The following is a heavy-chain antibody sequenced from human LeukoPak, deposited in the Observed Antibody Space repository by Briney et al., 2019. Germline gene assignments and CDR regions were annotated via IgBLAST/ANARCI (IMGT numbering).Heavy chain of an antibody. Sequence: PGGSLRLSCAASGFTFSSYAIHWVRQAPGKGLEWVAVISYDGSNKCYADSVKGRFTISRDNSKNTLYLQMNSLRAEGTAVYYCARDLGGIAVAGTPGAPDYWGQGTLVTVSS. CDR3: ARDLGGIAVAGTPGAPDY. CDR1: GFTFSSYA. J-gene: IGHJ4*02. V-gene: IGHV3-30-3*01. D-gene: IGHD6-19*01. CDR2: ISYDGSNK.